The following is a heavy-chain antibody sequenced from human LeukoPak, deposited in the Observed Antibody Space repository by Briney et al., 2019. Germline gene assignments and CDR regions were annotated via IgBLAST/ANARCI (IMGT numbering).Heavy chain of an antibody. Sequence: SVKVSCKASGGTFSSYAISWVRQAPGQGLEWMGGIIPIFGTANYAQKFQGRVTITADESTSTAYMELSSLRSEDTAVYYCARVGTAMVTYGPLDYWGQGTLVTVSS. D-gene: IGHD5-18*01. J-gene: IGHJ4*02. V-gene: IGHV1-69*13. CDR1: GGTFSSYA. CDR2: IIPIFGTA. CDR3: ARVGTAMVTYGPLDY.